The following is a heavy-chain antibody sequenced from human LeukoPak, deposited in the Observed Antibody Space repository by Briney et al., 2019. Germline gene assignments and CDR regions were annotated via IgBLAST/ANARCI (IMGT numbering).Heavy chain of an antibody. CDR3: ARRVAVAGIDY. CDR2: MYYSGST. D-gene: IGHD6-19*01. J-gene: IGHJ4*02. Sequence: SETLSLTCTVSGGSISSSSYYGGWIRQPPGKGLEWIGSMYYSGSTDYDPSLKSRVTISVDTSKNQFSLKLSSVTAADTAVYYCARRVAVAGIDYWGQGTLVIVSS. CDR1: GGSISSSSYY. V-gene: IGHV4-39*01.